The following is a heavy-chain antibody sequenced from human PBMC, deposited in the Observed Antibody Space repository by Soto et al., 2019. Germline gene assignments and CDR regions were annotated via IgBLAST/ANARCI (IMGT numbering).Heavy chain of an antibody. V-gene: IGHV4-4*02. D-gene: IGHD3-16*01. Sequence: PSETLSLTCAVSSGSISSSNWWSWVRQPPGKGLEWIGEIYHSGSTNYNPSLKSRVTISVDKSKNQFSLKLSSVTAADTAVYYCARLMITFGELVGAFDIWGQGTMVTVSS. CDR2: IYHSGST. J-gene: IGHJ3*02. CDR3: ARLMITFGELVGAFDI. CDR1: SGSISSSNW.